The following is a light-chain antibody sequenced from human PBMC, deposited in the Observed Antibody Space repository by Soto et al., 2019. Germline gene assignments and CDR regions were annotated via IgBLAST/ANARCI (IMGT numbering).Light chain of an antibody. V-gene: IGKV3-15*01. CDR2: GTS. Sequence: EIAITRSPATLSVSPGERATFPCRASQNIKNNLAWYQQKPGQGPRLLMFGTSSRATGIPAMFSGSGSGTDFTLTISRLEPEDFAVYYCQQYGSVGQGTKVDIK. J-gene: IGKJ1*01. CDR3: QQYGS. CDR1: QNIKNN.